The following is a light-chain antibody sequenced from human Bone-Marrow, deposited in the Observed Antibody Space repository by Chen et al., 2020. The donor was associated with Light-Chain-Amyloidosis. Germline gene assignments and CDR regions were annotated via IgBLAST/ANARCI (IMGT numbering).Light chain of an antibody. J-gene: IGLJ2*01. V-gene: IGLV2-14*02. CDR3: CTGTTTLVL. CDR1: TSDVGNF. Sequence: QSALTQPPSVSGSPGQSITISCTGATSDVGNFVSWYQQHSGKVPKPIIYEGNVRPSGVSTRFSGSKSGNAASLTISGLQAEDEADYYCCTGTTTLVLFGGGTKLTVL. CDR2: EGN.